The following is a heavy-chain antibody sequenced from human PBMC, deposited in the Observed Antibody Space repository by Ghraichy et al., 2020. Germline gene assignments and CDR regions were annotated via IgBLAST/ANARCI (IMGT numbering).Heavy chain of an antibody. CDR3: AREPIPREYYFDY. Sequence: ASVKVSCKASGYTFTSYAMHWVRQAPGQRLEWMGWINAGNGNTKYSQKFQGRVTITRDTSASTAYMELSSLRSEDTAVYYCAREPIPREYYFDYWGQGTLVTVSS. D-gene: IGHD2-2*02. CDR2: INAGNGNT. V-gene: IGHV1-3*01. J-gene: IGHJ4*02. CDR1: GYTFTSYA.